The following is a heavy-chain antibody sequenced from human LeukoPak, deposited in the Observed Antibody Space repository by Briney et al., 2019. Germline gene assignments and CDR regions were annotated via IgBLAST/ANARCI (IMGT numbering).Heavy chain of an antibody. J-gene: IGHJ6*02. CDR2: IKEDGSED. CDR1: GFDFSMSW. Sequence: GGSLRLSCAASGFDFSMSWMTWVRQAPGQGPEWVAAIKEDGSEDDYLDSVKGRFTISRDNAKNSLCLQMNSLRVEDTAVYYCATYTNWVAGDVWGQGTTVSVSS. CDR3: ATYTNWVAGDV. D-gene: IGHD1-1*01. V-gene: IGHV3-7*01.